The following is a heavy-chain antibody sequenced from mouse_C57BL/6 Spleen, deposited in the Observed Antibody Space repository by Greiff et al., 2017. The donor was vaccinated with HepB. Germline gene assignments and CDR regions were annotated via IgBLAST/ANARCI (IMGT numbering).Heavy chain of an antibody. J-gene: IGHJ3*01. CDR1: GYTFTDYN. V-gene: IGHV1-22*01. CDR3: ARGHYYGSSWFAY. Sequence: VQLKESGPELVKPGASVKMSCKASGYTFTDYNMHWVKQSHGKSLEWIGYINPNNGGTSYNQKFKGKATLTVNKSSSTAYMELRSLTSEDSAVYYCARGHYYGSSWFAYWGQGTLVTVSA. CDR2: INPNNGGT. D-gene: IGHD1-1*01.